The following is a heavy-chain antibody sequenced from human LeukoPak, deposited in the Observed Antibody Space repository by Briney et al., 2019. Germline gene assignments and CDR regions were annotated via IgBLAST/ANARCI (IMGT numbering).Heavy chain of an antibody. CDR2: IYIGGST. CDR1: GGSISSYY. V-gene: IGHV4-4*07. Sequence: SETLSLTCTVSGGSISSYYWNWIRQPAGKGLEWIGRIYIGGSTNYNPSFKSRVTMSGDTSKNQFSLKLSSVTAADTAVYYCAREVDRSGRWFDPWGQGTLVTVSS. J-gene: IGHJ5*02. CDR3: AREVDRSGRWFDP. D-gene: IGHD3-16*02.